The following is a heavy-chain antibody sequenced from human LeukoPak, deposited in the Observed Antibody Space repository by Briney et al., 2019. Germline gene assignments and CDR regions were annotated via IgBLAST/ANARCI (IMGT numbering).Heavy chain of an antibody. Sequence: SVKVSCKASGYTFPSYFMHWVRQAPGQGLEWMGGIIPIFGTANYAQKFQGRVTITADESTSTAYMELSSLRSEDTAVYYCARDSYYDSSGLYYYYYGMDVWGQGTTVTVSS. CDR1: GYTFPSYF. D-gene: IGHD3-22*01. J-gene: IGHJ6*02. V-gene: IGHV1-69*13. CDR3: ARDSYYDSSGLYYYYYGMDV. CDR2: IIPIFGTA.